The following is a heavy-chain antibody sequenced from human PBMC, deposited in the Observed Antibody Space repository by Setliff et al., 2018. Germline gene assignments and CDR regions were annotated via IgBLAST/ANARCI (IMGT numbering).Heavy chain of an antibody. Sequence: KASETLSLTCAVYGGSFSGYYWSWIRQPPGKRLEWIGEIIHSGSTNYNPSLKSRVTMSIDTSKTQFSLKLNSVTAADTAVYYCASTDYDILTGYYPYGMDVWGQGTTVTVSS. CDR1: GGSFSGYY. CDR2: IIHSGST. J-gene: IGHJ6*02. V-gene: IGHV4-34*12. CDR3: ASTDYDILTGYYPYGMDV. D-gene: IGHD3-9*01.